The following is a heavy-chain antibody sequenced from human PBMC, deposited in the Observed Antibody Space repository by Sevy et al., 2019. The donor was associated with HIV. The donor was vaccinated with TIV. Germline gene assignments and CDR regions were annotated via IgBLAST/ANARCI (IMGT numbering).Heavy chain of an antibody. D-gene: IGHD3-10*01. CDR1: GFTFSNYA. Sequence: GGSLRLSCAASGFTFSNYAMNWVRQAPGKGLAWVLVILHDGSNKYYADSVKGRFTISRDNSKNTLYLQMNSLRPEDTAMYYCAKERFCWGSGSYYDFDYWGQGTLVTVSS. CDR3: AKERFCWGSGSYYDFDY. V-gene: IGHV3-30*18. J-gene: IGHJ4*02. CDR2: ILHDGSNK.